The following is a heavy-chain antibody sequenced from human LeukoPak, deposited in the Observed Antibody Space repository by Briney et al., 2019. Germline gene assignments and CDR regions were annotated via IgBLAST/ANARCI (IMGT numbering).Heavy chain of an antibody. CDR3: AREESGYSYGFDY. CDR2: IKQDGSEK. D-gene: IGHD5-18*01. V-gene: IGHV3-7*01. Sequence: GGSLRLSCAASGFTFSSYWMNWVRQAPGKGLEWVANIKQDGSEKYYVDSVKGRFTISRDNAKNSLYLQMNSLRAEDTAVYYCAREESGYSYGFDYWGQGTLVTVSS. CDR1: GFTFSSYW. J-gene: IGHJ4*02.